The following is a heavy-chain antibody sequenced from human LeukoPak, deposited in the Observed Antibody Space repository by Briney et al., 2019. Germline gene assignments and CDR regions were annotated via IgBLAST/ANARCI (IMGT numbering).Heavy chain of an antibody. J-gene: IGHJ3*02. CDR3: AKISSSWYFGAFDI. CDR2: ITSSGSSM. V-gene: IGHV3-21*04. CDR1: GFTFSGYS. Sequence: GGSLRLSCAGSGFTFSGYSLNWVRQAPGKGLEWVSSITSSGSSMYYADSVKGRFTISRDNAKNSLYLQMNSLRAEDTALYYCAKISSSWYFGAFDIWGQGTMVTVSS. D-gene: IGHD6-13*01.